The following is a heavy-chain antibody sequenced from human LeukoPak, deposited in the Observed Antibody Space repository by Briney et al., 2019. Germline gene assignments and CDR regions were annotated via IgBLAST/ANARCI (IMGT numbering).Heavy chain of an antibody. CDR2: ISSNGGST. V-gene: IGHV3-64*01. Sequence: AGGSLRLSCAASGFTFSSYAMHWVRQAPGKGLEYVSAISSNGGSTYYANSVKGRFTISRDNSKNTLYLQMGSLRAEDMAVYYCARAKGGYDLWWFDPWGQGTLVIVSS. CDR3: ARAKGGYDLWWFDP. CDR1: GFTFSSYA. J-gene: IGHJ5*02. D-gene: IGHD5-12*01.